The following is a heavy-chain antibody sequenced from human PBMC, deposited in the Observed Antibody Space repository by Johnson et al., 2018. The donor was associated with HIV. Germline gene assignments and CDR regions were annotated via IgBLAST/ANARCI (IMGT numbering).Heavy chain of an antibody. D-gene: IGHD3-3*01. CDR3: ARAPEVWELRHPGTFDV. Sequence: VQLVESGGGLVQPGGSLRLSCAASGFTFSSYWMSWVRQAPGKGLEWVANIKQHGSEKYYVDSVKGRFTISRDNAKNSLFLQMNSLRAEDTAVYYCARAPEVWELRHPGTFDVWGQGTLVTVSS. CDR1: GFTFSSYW. CDR2: IKQHGSEK. J-gene: IGHJ3*01. V-gene: IGHV3-7*05.